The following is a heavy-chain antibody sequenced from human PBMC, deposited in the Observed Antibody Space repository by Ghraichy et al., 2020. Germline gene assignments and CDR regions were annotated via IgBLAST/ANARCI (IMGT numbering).Heavy chain of an antibody. D-gene: IGHD6-6*01. CDR1: GGSISSYY. V-gene: IGHV4-59*08. CDR3: ARLRRGIAARPPFAPLFDY. J-gene: IGHJ4*02. Sequence: SETLSLTCTVSGGSISSYYWSWIRQPPGKGLEWIGYIYYSGSTNYNPSLKSRVTISVDTSKNQFSLKLSSVTAADTAVYYCARLRRGIAARPPFAPLFDYWGQGTLVTVSS. CDR2: IYYSGST.